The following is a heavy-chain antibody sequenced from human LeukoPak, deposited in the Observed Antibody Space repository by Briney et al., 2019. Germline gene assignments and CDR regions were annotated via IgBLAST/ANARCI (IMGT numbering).Heavy chain of an antibody. Sequence: GGSLRLSCVASGFTFSHYSMHWVRQAPGKGLEWVAVILYDGSNKDYADSVKGRVTISRDNSKGTLYLQMNSLRAEDTAMYYCARDGLTGTTDGTLDFWGQGTLVTVSS. V-gene: IGHV3-30-3*01. J-gene: IGHJ4*02. CDR1: GFTFSHYS. CDR2: ILYDGSNK. CDR3: ARDGLTGTTDGTLDF. D-gene: IGHD1-20*01.